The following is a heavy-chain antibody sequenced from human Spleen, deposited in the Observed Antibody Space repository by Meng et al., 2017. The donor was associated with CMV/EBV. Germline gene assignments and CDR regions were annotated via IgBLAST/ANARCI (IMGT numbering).Heavy chain of an antibody. CDR1: GGTFSSYA. CDR3: ASQSVGGGTFDI. J-gene: IGHJ3*02. Sequence: SVKVSCKASGGTFSSYAISWVRQAPGQGLEWMGGIIPIFGTANYAQKFQGRVTITTDESTSTAYMELSSLRSEDTAVYYCASQSVGGGTFDIWGQGTMVTVSS. CDR2: IIPIFGTA. D-gene: IGHD1-26*01. V-gene: IGHV1-69*05.